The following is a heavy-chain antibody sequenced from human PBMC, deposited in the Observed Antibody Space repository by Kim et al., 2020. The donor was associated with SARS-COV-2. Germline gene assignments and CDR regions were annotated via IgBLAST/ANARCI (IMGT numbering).Heavy chain of an antibody. V-gene: IGHV1-18*01. Sequence: ASVKVSCKTSGYTFLDYGISWMRQAPGQGLEWMGWINPYNDNTKYEQRLQGRVTMTTDRSTSTVYLELRSLRPDDTAVYFCARPRTAAAWDAFDTWGQGTKVPVSS. CDR1: GYTFLDYG. CDR3: ARPRTAAAWDAFDT. CDR2: INPYNDNT. D-gene: IGHD6-25*01. J-gene: IGHJ3*02.